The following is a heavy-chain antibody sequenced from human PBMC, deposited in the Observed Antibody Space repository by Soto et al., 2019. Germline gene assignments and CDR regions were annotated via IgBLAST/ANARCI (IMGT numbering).Heavy chain of an antibody. CDR1: GYTFTSYG. V-gene: IGHV1-18*01. D-gene: IGHD3-22*01. J-gene: IGHJ5*02. CDR2: ISAYNGNT. CDR3: ARASGYYSDSSAYYYDDX. Sequence: ASVKVSCKASGYTFTSYGISWVRQAPGQGREWMGWISAYNGNTNYAQKLKGRVTMTTDTSTSTAYMELRSLRSDDTAVYYCARASGYYSDSSAYYYDDXWGQGTLVTVSX.